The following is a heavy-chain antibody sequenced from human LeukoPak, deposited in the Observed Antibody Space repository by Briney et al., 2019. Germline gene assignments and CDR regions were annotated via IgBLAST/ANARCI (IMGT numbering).Heavy chain of an antibody. J-gene: IGHJ4*02. CDR2: ISYDGDNK. Sequence: GGSLRLSCAASGFTFSSYAMHWVRQAPGKGLEWVAVISYDGDNKYYADSVKGRFTISRDNSKNTLDLQVDSLRAEDTAVYYCAKAFYYYDSSGSLDYWGQGTLITVSS. CDR3: AKAFYYYDSSGSLDY. D-gene: IGHD3-22*01. CDR1: GFTFSSYA. V-gene: IGHV3-30-3*01.